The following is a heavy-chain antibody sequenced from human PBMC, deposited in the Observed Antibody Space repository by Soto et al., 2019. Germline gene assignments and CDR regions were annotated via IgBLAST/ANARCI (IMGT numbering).Heavy chain of an antibody. V-gene: IGHV1-69*01. CDR1: GGTFRSYA. CDR2: IIPLFGTT. CDR3: ARDHTGTLGTYDALHV. Sequence: QVQLVQSGAEVKKPGSSMKVSCKASGGTFRSYAISWVRQAPGQGLEWVGGIIPLFGTTDYAQKFQGRVTISAEESTSTAYMELSSLIPEDTAVYYCARDHTGTLGTYDALHVWGQGTMVTVSS. D-gene: IGHD3-16*01. J-gene: IGHJ3*01.